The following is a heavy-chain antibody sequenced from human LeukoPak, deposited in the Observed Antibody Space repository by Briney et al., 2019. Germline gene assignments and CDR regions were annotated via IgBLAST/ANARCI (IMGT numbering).Heavy chain of an antibody. V-gene: IGHV3-11*01. CDR2: ISSSGSTI. J-gene: IGHJ4*02. CDR3: ARAGLGLVVTSVY. D-gene: IGHD4-23*01. CDR1: GFTFSDYY. Sequence: GGPLRLSCAASGFTFSDYYVGWLPEAPGKGLVWVSYISSSGSTIYYVHSVKGRFTISRDNAKNALYLQMNSRRAEDTAVYYCARAGLGLVVTSVYWGQGTLVTVCS.